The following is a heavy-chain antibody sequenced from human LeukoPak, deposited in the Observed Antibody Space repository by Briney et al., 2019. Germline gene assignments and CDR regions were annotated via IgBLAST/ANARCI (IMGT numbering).Heavy chain of an antibody. CDR1: GFTFSSYS. V-gene: IGHV3-21*01. D-gene: IGHD4-17*01. Sequence: GGSLRLSCAASGFTFSSYSMNWVRQAPGKGLEWVSSISSSSYIYYADSVKGRFTISRDNAKNSLYLQMNSLRAEDTAVYYCARGPHRLRPLDYYYYYMDVWGKGTTVTVSS. J-gene: IGHJ6*03. CDR2: ISSSSYI. CDR3: ARGPHRLRPLDYYYYYMDV.